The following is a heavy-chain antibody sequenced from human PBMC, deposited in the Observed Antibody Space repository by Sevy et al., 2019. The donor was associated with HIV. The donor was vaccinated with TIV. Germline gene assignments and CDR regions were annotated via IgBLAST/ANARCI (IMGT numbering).Heavy chain of an antibody. Sequence: SETLSLTCTVSGGSISSGDDYWSWIRQPPGKGLEWIGYIYYSGTTYSNPSLKSRVTISVDTSKNQFSLKLSSVTAADTAVYYCARTSRDIVLVAAYFDFWGQGTLVTVSS. J-gene: IGHJ4*02. CDR2: IYYSGTT. CDR1: GGSISSGDDY. D-gene: IGHD2-2*01. CDR3: ARTSRDIVLVAAYFDF. V-gene: IGHV4-30-4*01.